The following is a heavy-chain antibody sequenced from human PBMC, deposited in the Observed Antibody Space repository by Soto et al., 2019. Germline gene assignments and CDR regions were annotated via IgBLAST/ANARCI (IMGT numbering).Heavy chain of an antibody. CDR3: ARGEQCPRRSFDY. J-gene: IGHJ4*01. D-gene: IGHD1-26*01. CDR1: GDSVSSNSAG. Sequence: SQTLPLTCAITGDSVSSNSAGWSWVRQSPSRGLEWLGRTYYRSKWYYEYAVSVRGRITINPDTSKNQYSLQLNSVTPEDTAAYFCARGEQCPRRSFDYRGQGLFVTVS. CDR2: TYYRSKWYY. V-gene: IGHV6-1*01.